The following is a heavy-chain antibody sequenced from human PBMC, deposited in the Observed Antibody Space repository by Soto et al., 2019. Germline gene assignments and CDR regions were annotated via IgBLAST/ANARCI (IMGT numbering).Heavy chain of an antibody. CDR2: ISAYNGDT. CDR1: GYTFTSYG. Sequence: ASVKVSCKASGYTFTSYGISWVRQAPGQGPEWMGWISAYNGDTNYAQKLQGRVTMTTDTSTTTAYMELRSLGSDDTAVYYCARTRGYCTGGTCYFDYWGQGTLVTVSS. D-gene: IGHD2-8*02. CDR3: ARTRGYCTGGTCYFDY. V-gene: IGHV1-18*01. J-gene: IGHJ4*02.